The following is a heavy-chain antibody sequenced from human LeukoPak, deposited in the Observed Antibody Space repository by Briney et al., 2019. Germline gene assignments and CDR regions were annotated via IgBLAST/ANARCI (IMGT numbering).Heavy chain of an antibody. CDR1: GGSISSYY. CDR2: IYYSGST. D-gene: IGHD5-18*01. J-gene: IGHJ4*02. V-gene: IGHV4-59*01. CDR3: ARGSRGYSYG. Sequence: SETLSLTCTVSGGSISSYYWSWIRQPPGKGLEWIEYIYYSGSTNYNPSLKSRVTISVDTSKNQFSLKLSSVTAADTAAYYCARGSRGYSYGWGRGTLVTVSS.